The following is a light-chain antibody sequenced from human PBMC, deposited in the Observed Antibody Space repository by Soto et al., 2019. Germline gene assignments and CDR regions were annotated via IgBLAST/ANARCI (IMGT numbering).Light chain of an antibody. CDR1: QGIRSY. J-gene: IGKJ5*01. Sequence: DIQMTQSPSFLSASPGDRVTITCRASQGIRSYLAWYQQSPGRAPKLLIYAASTLQSEVPSRFSGSGSGTEFTLTISSLQPEDFATYYCQQLNTFPITFGQGTRPEI. CDR3: QQLNTFPIT. V-gene: IGKV1-9*01. CDR2: AAS.